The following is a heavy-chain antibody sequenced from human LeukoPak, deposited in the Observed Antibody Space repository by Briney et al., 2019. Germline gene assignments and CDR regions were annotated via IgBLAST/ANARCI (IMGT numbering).Heavy chain of an antibody. Sequence: ASVKVSCTASVYIFTSYGISWVGQAAGQGGEGMGWMSAYNGNTNYAQKLQGRVTLTTHTSTSTPYMDLRSLRSDDTAVYYCARDLPGLGELSPAPPFDYWGQGTLVTVSS. CDR1: VYIFTSYG. CDR3: ARDLPGLGELSPAPPFDY. CDR2: MSAYNGNT. V-gene: IGHV1-18*01. D-gene: IGHD3-16*02. J-gene: IGHJ4*02.